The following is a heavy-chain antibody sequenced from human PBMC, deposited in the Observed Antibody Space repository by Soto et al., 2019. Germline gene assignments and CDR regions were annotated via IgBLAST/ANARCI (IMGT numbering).Heavy chain of an antibody. V-gene: IGHV2-5*01. CDR1: GFSLSTSGVG. D-gene: IGHD2-15*01. CDR2: IYWNDDK. J-gene: IGHJ4*02. Sequence: VSGPTLVNPTQTLTLTCTFSGFSLSTSGVGVGWIRQPPGKALEWLALIYWNDDKRYSPSLRSRLTITKDTSKNQVVLTMTNMDPVDTATYYCAHIWWLGPYFDYWGQGTLVTVSS. CDR3: AHIWWLGPYFDY.